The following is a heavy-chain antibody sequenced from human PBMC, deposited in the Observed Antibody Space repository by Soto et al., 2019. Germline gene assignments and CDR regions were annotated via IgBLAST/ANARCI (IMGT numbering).Heavy chain of an antibody. V-gene: IGHV1-58*01. CDR1: GFTFTSSA. J-gene: IGHJ6*02. D-gene: IGHD3-3*01. Sequence: SVKVSCKASGFTFTSSAVQWVRQARGQRLEWIGWIVVGSGNTNYAQKFQERVTITRDMSTSTAYMELSSLRSEDTAVYYCAAGPLDYDFWSGQDGSVMDVRGQGTTITVSS. CDR2: IVVGSGNT. CDR3: AAGPLDYDFWSGQDGSVMDV.